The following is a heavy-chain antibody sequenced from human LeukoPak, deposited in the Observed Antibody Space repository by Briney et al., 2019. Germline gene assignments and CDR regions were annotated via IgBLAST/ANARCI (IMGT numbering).Heavy chain of an antibody. Sequence: GESLKISCKGSGYRFPSYWIGWVRQMPGKGLEWMGIIYPGDSDARYSPSLQGQVTISVDKSISTAYLQRSSLKASDTAMYYCARQGRIVVVTTTHDAFDIWGQGTMVTVSS. CDR2: IYPGDSDA. V-gene: IGHV5-51*01. CDR1: GYRFPSYW. CDR3: ARQGRIVVVTTTHDAFDI. D-gene: IGHD2-21*02. J-gene: IGHJ3*02.